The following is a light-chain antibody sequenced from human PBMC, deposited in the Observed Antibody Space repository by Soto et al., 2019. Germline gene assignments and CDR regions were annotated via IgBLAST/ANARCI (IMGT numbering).Light chain of an antibody. J-gene: IGKJ4*01. CDR3: QQHSNWPLT. V-gene: IGKV3-11*01. CDR2: DAS. Sequence: EIVLTQSPDTLSLSPGERATLSCRASQTVNNNYVAWYQQKPGQAPRLLIFDASNRATGIPVRFSGSGSGTDFTLTISSLEPEDFTVYYCQQHSNWPLTFGGGTKVDIK. CDR1: QTVNNNY.